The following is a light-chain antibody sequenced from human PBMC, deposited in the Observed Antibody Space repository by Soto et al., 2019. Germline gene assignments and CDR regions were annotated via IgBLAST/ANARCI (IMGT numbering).Light chain of an antibody. J-gene: IGKJ5*01. V-gene: IGKV2-28*01. Sequence: DIVMTQSPLSLPVTPGEPASISCRSSQSLLHSNGYKYLDWYLQKPGQSPQLLIYLGSNRASGVPDRFSGSGSVTDFTLKISRVEAEDVGVYYCMQALQSPVTFGQGTRLEIK. CDR1: QSLLHSNGYKY. CDR2: LGS. CDR3: MQALQSPVT.